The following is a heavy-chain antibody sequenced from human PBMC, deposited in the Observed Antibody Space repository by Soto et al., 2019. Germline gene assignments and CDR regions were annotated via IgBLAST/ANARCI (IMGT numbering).Heavy chain of an antibody. V-gene: IGHV3-33*01. J-gene: IGHJ4*02. Sequence: GGSLRLSCAASGFTFSSYGMHWVRQAPGKGLEWVAVIWYDGSNKYYADSVKGRFTISRDNSKNTLYLQMNSLRAEDTAVYYCAREGLYGDYTALVDYWGQGTLVTVSS. CDR3: AREGLYGDYTALVDY. CDR2: IWYDGSNK. CDR1: GFTFSSYG. D-gene: IGHD4-17*01.